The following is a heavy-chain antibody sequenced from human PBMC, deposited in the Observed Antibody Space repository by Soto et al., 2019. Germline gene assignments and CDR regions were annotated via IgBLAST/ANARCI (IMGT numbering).Heavy chain of an antibody. Sequence: QVQLVESGGGVVQPGRSLRLSCAASGFTFSSYGMHWVRQAPGKGLEWVAVIWYNGSDKKYADSVKGRFTISRDNSEKTLYLQMNSLRAEDTAVYYCAKDYGDWTGLYYNGMDVWGQGTTVTVSS. J-gene: IGHJ6*02. V-gene: IGHV3-33*06. CDR1: GFTFSSYG. CDR2: IWYNGSDK. D-gene: IGHD4-17*01. CDR3: AKDYGDWTGLYYNGMDV.